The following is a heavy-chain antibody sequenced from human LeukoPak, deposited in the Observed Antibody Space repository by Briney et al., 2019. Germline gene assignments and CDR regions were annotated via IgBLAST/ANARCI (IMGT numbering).Heavy chain of an antibody. D-gene: IGHD3-10*01. J-gene: IGHJ4*02. V-gene: IGHV1-2*02. CDR2: INPNSGGT. CDR3: ARDSTYGSGSYYNY. Sequence: WVRQXPXQGLEWMGWINPNSGGTNYAQKFQGRVTMTRDTSISTAYMELSRLRSDDTAVYYCARDSTYGSGSYYNYWGQGTLVTVSS.